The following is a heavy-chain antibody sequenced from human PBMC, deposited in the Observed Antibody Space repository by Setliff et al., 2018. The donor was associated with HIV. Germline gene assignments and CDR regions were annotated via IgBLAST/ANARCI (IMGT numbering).Heavy chain of an antibody. Sequence: GSLRLSCAASGFTFSNYAMHWVRQAPGKGLEWVAVIYFDGSDRSYADSVKGRFTISRDNSKNTVYLEMNSLRGDDTAVYFCAKDRGQGYSGYYGCDSWGQGTLVTVSS. CDR3: AKDRGQGYSGYYGCDS. D-gene: IGHD5-12*01. CDR1: GFTFSNYA. CDR2: IYFDGSDR. J-gene: IGHJ5*02. V-gene: IGHV3-30*04.